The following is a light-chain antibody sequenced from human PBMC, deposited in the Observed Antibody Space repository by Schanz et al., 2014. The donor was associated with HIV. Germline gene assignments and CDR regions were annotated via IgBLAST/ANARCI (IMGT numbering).Light chain of an antibody. V-gene: IGKV1-5*03. Sequence: DIQMTQSPSTLSASVGDRVTITCRASQSISNWLAWYQQKPGKAPKLVIYKASNLESGVPSRFSGSRSGTDFTLTISSLQPDDFAIYYCQQYGTISWTFGQGTTVEAK. CDR3: QQYGTISWT. J-gene: IGKJ1*01. CDR1: QSISNW. CDR2: KAS.